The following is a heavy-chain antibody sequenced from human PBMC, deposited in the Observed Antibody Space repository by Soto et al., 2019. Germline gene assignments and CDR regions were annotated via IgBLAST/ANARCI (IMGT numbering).Heavy chain of an antibody. D-gene: IGHD3-10*01. CDR2: ISYDGSNK. J-gene: IGHJ5*02. Sequence: QVQLVESGGGVVQPGRSLRLSCTASGFTFSSYAMHWVRQAPGKGLEWVAVISYDGSNKYYADSVKGRFTISRDNSKNTLYLQMNSLRAEDTAVYYCARGGAYYYGSGSYRGFDPWGQGTLVTVSS. CDR3: ARGGAYYYGSGSYRGFDP. V-gene: IGHV3-30-3*01. CDR1: GFTFSSYA.